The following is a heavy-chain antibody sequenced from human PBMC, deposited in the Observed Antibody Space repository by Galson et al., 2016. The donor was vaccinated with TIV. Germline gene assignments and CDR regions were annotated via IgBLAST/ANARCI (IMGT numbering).Heavy chain of an antibody. CDR1: GYTFTSYD. V-gene: IGHV1-8*02. D-gene: IGHD4-17*01. CDR2: MNPNSGNT. J-gene: IGHJ4*02. CDR3: ARSGDYGEY. Sequence: SVKVSCKASGYTFTSYDINWVRQATGQGLEWMGWMNPNSGNTGYAQKFRGRVNMNRNTSVRTAYMELSSLRSEDTAVYYCARSGDYGEYWGQGTLVTVSS.